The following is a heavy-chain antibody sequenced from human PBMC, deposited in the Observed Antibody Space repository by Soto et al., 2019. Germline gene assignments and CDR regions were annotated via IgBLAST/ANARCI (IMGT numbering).Heavy chain of an antibody. CDR2: ISAYNGNT. V-gene: IGHV1-18*01. CDR3: ASWRNYILTTVTDKGNLAY. J-gene: IGHJ4*02. Sequence: ASVKVSCKASGYTFTSYGISWVRQAPGQGLEWMGWISAYNGNTNYAQKLQGRVTMTTDTSTSTAYMELRSLRSDDTAVYYCASWRNYILTTVTDKGNLAYWGQGTLVTVSS. D-gene: IGHD4-4*01. CDR1: GYTFTSYG.